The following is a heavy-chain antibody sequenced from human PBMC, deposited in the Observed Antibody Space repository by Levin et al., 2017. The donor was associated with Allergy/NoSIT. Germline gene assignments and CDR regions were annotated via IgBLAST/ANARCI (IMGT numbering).Heavy chain of an antibody. J-gene: IGHJ3*02. D-gene: IGHD2/OR15-2a*01. Sequence: KISCKASGGTFSTTSVNWLRQAPGQGLEWMGRIIPVYGIANHAQKFQGRVTITADTSTSTGDMELSSLRSEDTAVYYCARGPQHCTSATFYDAFDIWGQGTMVTVPS. V-gene: IGHV1-69*02. CDR1: GGTFSTTS. CDR3: ARGPQHCTSATFYDAFDI. CDR2: IIPVYGIA.